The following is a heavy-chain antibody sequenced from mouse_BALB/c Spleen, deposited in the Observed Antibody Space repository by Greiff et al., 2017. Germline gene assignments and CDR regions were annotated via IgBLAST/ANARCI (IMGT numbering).Heavy chain of an antibody. CDR1: GFSLTSYG. CDR2: IWAGGST. CDR3: AREGNDGEWFAY. V-gene: IGHV2-9*02. D-gene: IGHD2-2*01. Sequence: VKVEESGPGLVAPSQSLSITCTVSGFSLTSYGVHWVRQPPGKGLEWLGVIWAGGSTNYNSALMSRLSISKDNSKSQVFLKMNSLQTDDTAMYYCAREGNDGEWFAYWGQGTLVTVSA. J-gene: IGHJ3*01.